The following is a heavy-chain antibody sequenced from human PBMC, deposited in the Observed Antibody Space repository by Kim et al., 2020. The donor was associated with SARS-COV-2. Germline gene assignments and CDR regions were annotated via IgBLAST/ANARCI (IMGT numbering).Heavy chain of an antibody. Sequence: SETLSLTCTVSGGSISSGGYYWSWIRQHPGKGLEWIGYIYYSGSTYYNPSLKSRVTISVDTSKNQFSLKLSSVTAADTAVYYCARTLGDLLEEFDYWGQGTLVTVSS. CDR3: ARTLGDLLEEFDY. CDR2: IYYSGST. J-gene: IGHJ4*02. D-gene: IGHD3-16*01. V-gene: IGHV4-31*03. CDR1: GGSISSGGYY.